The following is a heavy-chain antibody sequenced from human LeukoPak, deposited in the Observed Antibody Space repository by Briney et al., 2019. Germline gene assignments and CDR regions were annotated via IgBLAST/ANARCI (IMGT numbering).Heavy chain of an antibody. J-gene: IGHJ6*02. V-gene: IGHV4-59*01. CDR1: GGTISSYY. CDR2: IYYSGST. D-gene: IGHD3-9*01. CDR3: TRDWPDYYDIRPSSYYGMDV. Sequence: SGTLSLTCTVSGGTISSYYWSWIRQPPGKGLEWIGYIYYSGSTNYNPSPKSRVTISVDTSKNQYSLKLSSVTAADTAVYYCTRDWPDYYDIRPSSYYGMDVWGQGTTVTVSS.